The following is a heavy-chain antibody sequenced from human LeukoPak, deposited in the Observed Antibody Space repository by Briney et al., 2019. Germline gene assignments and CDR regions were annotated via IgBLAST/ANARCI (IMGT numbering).Heavy chain of an antibody. J-gene: IGHJ4*02. CDR3: AFGAGGTF. Sequence: GGSLRLSCTASGFTFSGYTMNWVRQAPGKGLELVSSISSSDYYINYAESVEGRFTISRNSADNLLYLQMNSLRAEDTAMYYCAFGAGGTFWGQGTLVTVSS. CDR2: ISSSDYYI. V-gene: IGHV3-21*06. CDR1: GFTFSGYT. D-gene: IGHD3-3*01.